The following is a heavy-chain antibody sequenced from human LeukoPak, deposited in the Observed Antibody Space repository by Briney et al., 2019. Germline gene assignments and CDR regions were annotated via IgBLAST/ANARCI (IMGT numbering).Heavy chain of an antibody. Sequence: PGGSLRLSCAASGFTFSSYSMNWVRQAPGKGLEWVSSISSCSSYIYYADSVKGRFTISRDNAKNSLYLQMNSLRAEDTAVYYCATHYNWNSPNDYWGQGTLVTVSS. D-gene: IGHD1-1*01. CDR2: ISSCSSYI. J-gene: IGHJ4*02. CDR3: ATHYNWNSPNDY. V-gene: IGHV3-21*01. CDR1: GFTFSSYS.